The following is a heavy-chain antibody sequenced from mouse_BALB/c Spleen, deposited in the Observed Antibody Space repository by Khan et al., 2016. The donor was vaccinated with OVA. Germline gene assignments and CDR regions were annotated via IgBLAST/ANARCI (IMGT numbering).Heavy chain of an antibody. CDR3: ARAGYGSFAY. V-gene: IGHV1S56*01. Sequence: QVQLQQSGPELVKPGASVRISCKASGYTFTSYYIHWVKQRPGQGLEWIGWIFPGNVNSNYNERFKGKATLTADKYSSNAYSQLSGLTSEDSAVYFCARAGYGSFAYWGQGTLVTVSA. CDR1: GYTFTSYY. J-gene: IGHJ3*01. CDR2: IFPGNVNS. D-gene: IGHD2-10*02.